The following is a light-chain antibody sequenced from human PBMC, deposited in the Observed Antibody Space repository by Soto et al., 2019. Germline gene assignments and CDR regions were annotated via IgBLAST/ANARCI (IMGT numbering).Light chain of an antibody. J-gene: IGLJ1*01. Sequence: LTQPASVSGSPGQSITISCTGTSSDVGSYNLVSWFQQLPGKVPKLIIYEGTKRPSGVSDRFSGSKSGYTASLTISGLQAEDAADYYCFSYAGNSVYVFGTGTKGTVL. CDR2: EGT. CDR3: FSYAGNSVYV. CDR1: SSDVGSYNL. V-gene: IGLV2-23*01.